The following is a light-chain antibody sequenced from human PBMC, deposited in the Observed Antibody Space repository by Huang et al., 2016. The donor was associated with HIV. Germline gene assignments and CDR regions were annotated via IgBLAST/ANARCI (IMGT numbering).Light chain of an antibody. J-gene: IGKJ1*01. Sequence: DIQMTQSPYSLSASVGARVTITCQAIQDISNYLNWYQQKPGKAPKLLIYYASSLETGVPARFSGSGSGTDFTFSISSLQPEDIATYYCQQYDNFPPTFGQGTKVEIK. CDR3: QQYDNFPPT. V-gene: IGKV1-33*01. CDR1: QDISNY. CDR2: YAS.